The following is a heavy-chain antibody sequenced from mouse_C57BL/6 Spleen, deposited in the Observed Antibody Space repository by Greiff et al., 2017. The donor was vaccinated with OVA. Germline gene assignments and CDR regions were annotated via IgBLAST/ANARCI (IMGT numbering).Heavy chain of an antibody. Sequence: QVHVKQPGAELVKPGASVKLSCKASGYTFTSYWMHWVKQRPGQGLEWIGMIHPNSGSTNYNEKFKSKATLTVDKSSSTAYMQLSSLTSEDSAVYYCARSRTSFAYWGQGTLVTVSA. J-gene: IGHJ3*01. CDR1: GYTFTSYW. CDR3: ARSRTSFAY. V-gene: IGHV1-64*01. CDR2: IHPNSGST.